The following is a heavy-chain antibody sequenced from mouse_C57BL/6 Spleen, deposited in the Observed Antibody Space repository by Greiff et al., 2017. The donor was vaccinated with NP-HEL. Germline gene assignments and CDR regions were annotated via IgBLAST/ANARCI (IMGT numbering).Heavy chain of an antibody. CDR2: IDPSDSYT. CDR3: ARGGYGSSSYYYAMDY. Sequence: QVQLQQPGAELVKPGASVKLSCKASGYTFTSYWMQWVKQRPGQGLEWIGEIDPSDSYTNYNQKFKGKATLTVDTSSSTAYMQLSSLTSEDSAVYYCARGGYGSSSYYYAMDYWGQGTSVTVSS. V-gene: IGHV1-50*01. J-gene: IGHJ4*01. D-gene: IGHD1-1*01. CDR1: GYTFTSYW.